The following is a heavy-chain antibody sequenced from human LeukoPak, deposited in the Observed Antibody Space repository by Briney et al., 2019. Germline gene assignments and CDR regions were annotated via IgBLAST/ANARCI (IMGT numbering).Heavy chain of an antibody. V-gene: IGHV4-34*01. D-gene: IGHD2-15*01. CDR2: INHSGST. CDR3: ARGGGRGDRWRDCCY. Sequence: SETLSLTCAVYGGSFSGYYWSWIRQPPGKGLEWIGEINHSGSTNYNPSLKSRVTISVDTSKNQFSLKLSSVTAADTAVYYCARGGGRGDRWRDCCYWGQGTLVTVSS. J-gene: IGHJ4*02. CDR1: GGSFSGYY.